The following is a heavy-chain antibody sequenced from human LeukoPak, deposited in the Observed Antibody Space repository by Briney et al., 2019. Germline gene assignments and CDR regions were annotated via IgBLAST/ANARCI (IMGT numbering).Heavy chain of an antibody. D-gene: IGHD6-13*01. Sequence: GGSLRLSCAASGFTFSDYYMSWLRQAPGKGLEWVSYISSSGSTIYYADSVKGRFTISRDNAKNSLYLQMNSLRAEDTAVYYCARDGRIAAAGTYYYYMDVWGKGTTVTVSS. V-gene: IGHV3-11*01. CDR2: ISSSGSTI. CDR3: ARDGRIAAAGTYYYYMDV. J-gene: IGHJ6*03. CDR1: GFTFSDYY.